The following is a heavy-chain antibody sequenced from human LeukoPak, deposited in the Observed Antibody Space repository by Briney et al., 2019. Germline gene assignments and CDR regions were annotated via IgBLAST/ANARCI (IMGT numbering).Heavy chain of an antibody. CDR2: TDQDGRQN. CDR1: GFTFSRYW. V-gene: IGHV3-7*03. CDR3: ARAIAVAVPFDY. J-gene: IGHJ4*02. Sequence: GGSLRLSCAASGFTFSRYWMSWVRQRPGKGLEWVANTDQDGRQNHYGDSVKGRFTISRDNAKNSLYLQMNSLRAEDTAVYYCARAIAVAVPFDYWGQGTLVAVSS. D-gene: IGHD6-19*01.